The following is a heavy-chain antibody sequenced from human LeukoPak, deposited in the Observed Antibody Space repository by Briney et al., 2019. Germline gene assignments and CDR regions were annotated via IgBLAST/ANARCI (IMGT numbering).Heavy chain of an antibody. CDR3: AKGYCSSTSCYSRMDV. D-gene: IGHD2-2*01. CDR1: GFTFSSYA. Sequence: PGGSLRLSCAASGFTFSSYAMSWVRQAPGQGLEWVSAISGSGGSTYYADSVKGRFTISRDNSKNTLYLQMNSLRAEDTAVYYCAKGYCSSTSCYSRMDVWGQGTTVTVSS. CDR2: ISGSGGST. V-gene: IGHV3-23*01. J-gene: IGHJ6*02.